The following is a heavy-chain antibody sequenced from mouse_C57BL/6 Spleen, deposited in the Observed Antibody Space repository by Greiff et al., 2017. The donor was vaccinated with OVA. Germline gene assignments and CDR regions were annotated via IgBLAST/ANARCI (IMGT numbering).Heavy chain of an antibody. D-gene: IGHD2-3*01. J-gene: IGHJ1*03. CDR1: GYTFTSYG. CDR3: ARYPSYEGYFYWYFDV. Sequence: VQLQESGAELARPGASVKLSCKASGYTFTSYGISWVKQRTGQGLEWIGEIYPRSGNTYYNEKFKGKATLTADKSSSTAYMELRSLTSGDSAVYFCARYPSYEGYFYWYFDVWGTGTTVTVSS. CDR2: IYPRSGNT. V-gene: IGHV1-81*01.